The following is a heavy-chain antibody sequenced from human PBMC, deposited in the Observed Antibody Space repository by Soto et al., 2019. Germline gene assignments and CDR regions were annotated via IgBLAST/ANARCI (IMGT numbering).Heavy chain of an antibody. CDR1: GYTFTDYY. J-gene: IGHJ3*02. Sequence: ASVKVSCKASGYTFTDYYIPWVRQAPGQGLEWMGWNNPNSGNTNYTQRFQGWVTMTRDTSISTAYMELSRLRSDDTAVYYCASSNGSGLDDAFDIWGQGTMVTFSS. CDR3: ASSNGSGLDDAFDI. CDR2: NNPNSGNT. V-gene: IGHV1-2*04. D-gene: IGHD3-10*01.